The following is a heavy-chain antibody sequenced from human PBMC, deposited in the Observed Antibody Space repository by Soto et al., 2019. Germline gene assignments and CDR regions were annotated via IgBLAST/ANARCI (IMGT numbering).Heavy chain of an antibody. CDR1: GFTFSSYG. J-gene: IGHJ4*02. V-gene: IGHV3-30*18. Sequence: PGGSLRLSCAASGFTFSSYGMHWVRQAPGKGLEWVAVISYGGSNKYYADSVKGRFTISRDNSKNTLYLQMNSLRAEDTAVYYCAKPTSRIAVAGTPLDYWGQGTLVTVSS. CDR2: ISYGGSNK. D-gene: IGHD6-19*01. CDR3: AKPTSRIAVAGTPLDY.